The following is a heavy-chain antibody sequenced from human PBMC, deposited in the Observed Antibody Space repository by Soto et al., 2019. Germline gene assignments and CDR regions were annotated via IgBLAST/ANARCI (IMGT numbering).Heavy chain of an antibody. CDR3: ARGYCSGGSCPIPMYYYGMDV. V-gene: IGHV4-59*01. D-gene: IGHD2-15*01. J-gene: IGHJ6*02. Sequence: ETLSLSCAVSVGSSSSYYWSWIRQPPGKGLEWIWYIYYSGSTNYNPSLKSRVTISVDTSKNQFSLKLSSVTAADTAVYYCARGYCSGGSCPIPMYYYGMDVWGQGTTVTVSS. CDR1: VGSSSSYY. CDR2: IYYSGST.